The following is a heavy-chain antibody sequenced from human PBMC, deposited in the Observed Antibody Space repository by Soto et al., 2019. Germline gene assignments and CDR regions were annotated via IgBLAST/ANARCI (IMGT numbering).Heavy chain of an antibody. CDR1: GFTFSSYA. CDR2: ISGSGGST. J-gene: IGHJ4*02. CDR3: AKIPGSPPRWDY. V-gene: IGHV3-23*01. Sequence: EVQLLESGGGLVQPGGSLRLSCAASGFTFSSYAMSWVRQAPGKGLEWVSAISGSGGSTYYADSVKGRFTISRDNSKNTLYLQMNSLRAEDKAVYYCAKIPGSPPRWDYWGQGTLVTVSS. D-gene: IGHD2-2*02.